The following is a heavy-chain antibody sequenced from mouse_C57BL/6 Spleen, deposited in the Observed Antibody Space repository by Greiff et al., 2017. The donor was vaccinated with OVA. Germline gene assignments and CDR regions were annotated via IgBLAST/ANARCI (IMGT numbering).Heavy chain of an antibody. V-gene: IGHV5-17*01. CDR3: ARQGYHYFDY. CDR1: GFTFSDYG. CDR2: ISSGSSTI. J-gene: IGHJ2*01. D-gene: IGHD3-2*02. Sequence: EVQVVESGGGLVKPGGSLKLSCAASGFTFSDYGMHWVRQAPEKGLEWVAYISSGSSTIYYADTVKGRFTISRDNATNTLFLQMTSLRSEDTAMYYCARQGYHYFDYWGQGTTLTVSS.